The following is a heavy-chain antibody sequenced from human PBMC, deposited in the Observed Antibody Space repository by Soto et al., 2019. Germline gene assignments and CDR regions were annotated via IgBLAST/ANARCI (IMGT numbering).Heavy chain of an antibody. V-gene: IGHV4-59*01. J-gene: IGHJ6*02. CDR2: IYYSGST. D-gene: IGHD6-13*01. CDR3: ARFISATNHEDNYYHGMDV. Sequence: KGAEWIGYIYYSGSTNYNPSLKSRVTISVDTSKNQFSLKLSSVTAADTAVYYCARFISATNHEDNYYHGMDVRGQRTT.